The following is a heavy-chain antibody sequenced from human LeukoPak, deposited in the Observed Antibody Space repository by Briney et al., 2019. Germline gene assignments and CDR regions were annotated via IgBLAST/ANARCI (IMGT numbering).Heavy chain of an antibody. CDR2: ISAYNGNT. Sequence: GASVKVSCKASGYTFTSYGISWVRQAPGQGLEWMGWISAYNGNTNYAQKLQGRVTMTTGTSTSTAYMELRSLRSDDTAVYYCARTQDYCSGGSCYLPWFDPWGQGTLVTVSS. J-gene: IGHJ5*02. D-gene: IGHD2-15*01. CDR3: ARTQDYCSGGSCYLPWFDP. CDR1: GYTFTSYG. V-gene: IGHV1-18*04.